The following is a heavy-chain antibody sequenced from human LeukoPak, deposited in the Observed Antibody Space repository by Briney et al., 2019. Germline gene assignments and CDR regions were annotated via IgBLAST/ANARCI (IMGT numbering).Heavy chain of an antibody. V-gene: IGHV4-4*02. CDR1: NASISGRNW. Sequence: SETLSLTCAVSNASISGRNWWNWVRQPPGMGLEWIGEVSHSGSTNYNPSLKSRVTISVDKSKNQFSLTLSSVTAADTAVYYCARVGSGRYNYGYSLVYWGQGTLVTVSS. CDR2: VSHSGST. D-gene: IGHD5-18*01. J-gene: IGHJ4*02. CDR3: ARVGSGRYNYGYSLVY.